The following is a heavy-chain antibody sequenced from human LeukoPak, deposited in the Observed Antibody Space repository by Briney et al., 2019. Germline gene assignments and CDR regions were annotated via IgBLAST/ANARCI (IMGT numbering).Heavy chain of an antibody. D-gene: IGHD6-13*01. Sequence: GSLRLSCAASGFTFSSYAMHWVRQAPGKGLEWVAVISYDGSKKYYADSVKGRFTISRDNSNNTLYLQMNSLRTEDTAVYYCVNGAAGRFDYWGQRTIVT. J-gene: IGHJ4*02. CDR2: ISYDGSKK. V-gene: IGHV3-30-3*01. CDR3: VNGAAGRFDY. CDR1: GFTFSSYA.